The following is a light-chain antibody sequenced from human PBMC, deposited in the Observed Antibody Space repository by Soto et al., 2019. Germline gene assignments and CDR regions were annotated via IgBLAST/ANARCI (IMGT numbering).Light chain of an antibody. CDR1: QTINTY. CDR2: AAS. Sequence: DIQVTQSPSSLSASVGDTVTISCRTSQTINTYLNWYQQQPWRAPKLLIFAASTLLSGVPSRFTGSGSGTDFTLTITGLQPEDFATYFCQQGSSPPYTFGPGTQL. CDR3: QQGSSPPYT. J-gene: IGKJ2*01. V-gene: IGKV1-39*01.